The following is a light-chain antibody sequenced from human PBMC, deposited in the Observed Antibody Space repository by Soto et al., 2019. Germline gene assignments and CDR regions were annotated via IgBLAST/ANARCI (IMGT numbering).Light chain of an antibody. J-gene: IGKJ4*01. CDR2: ATS. CDR1: QGIAPY. CDR3: QKYNSAPLP. V-gene: IGKV1-27*01. Sequence: DVQMTQSPSSLSAFVGDRVTITCRARQGIAPYLAWFQQKPGKVPKLLIYATSTLQSGVPSRFSGSGSGTDFTLTINSLQPEDVGTYYCQKYNSAPLPFGGGTKVEIK.